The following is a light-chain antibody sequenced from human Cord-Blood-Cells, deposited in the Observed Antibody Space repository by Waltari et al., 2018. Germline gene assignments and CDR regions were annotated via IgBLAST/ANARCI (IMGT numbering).Light chain of an antibody. J-gene: IGKJ2*01. Sequence: EIVMTQSPATLSVSPGERATLSCRAMQSVSSNLAWYQQKPGQAPRLLIYGASTRATGIPARFSGSGSGTEFTLTISSVQSEDFAVYYCQQYNNWPPYTFGQGTKLEIK. V-gene: IGKV3-15*01. CDR3: QQYNNWPPYT. CDR1: QSVSSN. CDR2: GAS.